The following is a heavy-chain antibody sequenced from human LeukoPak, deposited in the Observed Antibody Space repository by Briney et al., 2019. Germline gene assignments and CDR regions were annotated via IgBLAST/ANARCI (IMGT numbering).Heavy chain of an antibody. Sequence: PSETLSLTCTVSGGSISSYYWSWIRQPAGKGLEWIGRIYTSGSTNYNPSLKSRVTMSVDTSKNQFSLKLSSVTAADTAVYYCAGAPGFGDSGWFDPWGQGTLVTVSS. J-gene: IGHJ5*02. CDR1: GGSISSYY. V-gene: IGHV4-4*07. D-gene: IGHD3-10*01. CDR2: IYTSGST. CDR3: AGAPGFGDSGWFDP.